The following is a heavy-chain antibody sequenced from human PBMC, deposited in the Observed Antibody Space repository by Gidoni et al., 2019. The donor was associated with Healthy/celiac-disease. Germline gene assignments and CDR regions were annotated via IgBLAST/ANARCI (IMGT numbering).Heavy chain of an antibody. J-gene: IGHJ4*02. CDR3: ARALHSSGWYEY. D-gene: IGHD6-19*01. V-gene: IGHV1-2*02. CDR2: FNPNKGGT. Sequence: VQLVQSGAEVKKPGASVKVSCKAPGYTFTGYSMHGVRQAPGQGMGWLGWFNPNKGGTNFEQKFQGGVTMGRDTSISTAYRELSRLRSDDTAVYYCARALHSSGWYEYWGQGTLVTVSS. CDR1: GYTFTGYS.